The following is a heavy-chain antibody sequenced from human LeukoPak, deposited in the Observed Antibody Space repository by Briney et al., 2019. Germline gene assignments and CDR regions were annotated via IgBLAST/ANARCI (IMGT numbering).Heavy chain of an antibody. D-gene: IGHD3-10*01. CDR3: ARSPMVRGVISHYMDV. J-gene: IGHJ6*03. Sequence: SVKVSCKASGGTFSSYAISWVRQAPGQGLEWMGGIIPIFGTANYAQKFQGRVTITADESTSTAYMELSSLRSEDTAVYYCARSPMVRGVISHYMDVWGKGTTVTVSS. V-gene: IGHV1-69*01. CDR1: GGTFSSYA. CDR2: IIPIFGTA.